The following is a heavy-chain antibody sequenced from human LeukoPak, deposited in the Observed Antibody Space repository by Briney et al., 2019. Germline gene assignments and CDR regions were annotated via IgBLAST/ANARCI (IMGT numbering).Heavy chain of an antibody. Sequence: PGGSLRLSCAASGFTFSSYAMSWVRQAPGKGLEWVSAFSGSGGSTYYADSVKGRFTISRDQSKNTLYLQMNSLRAEDTAVYYCAKEYSSGWYIIDYWGQGTLVTVSS. J-gene: IGHJ4*02. V-gene: IGHV3-23*01. D-gene: IGHD6-19*01. CDR1: GFTFSSYA. CDR2: FSGSGGST. CDR3: AKEYSSGWYIIDY.